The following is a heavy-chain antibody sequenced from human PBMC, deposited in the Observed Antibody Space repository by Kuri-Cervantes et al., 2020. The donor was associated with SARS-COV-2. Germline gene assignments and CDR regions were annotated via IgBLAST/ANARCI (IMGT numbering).Heavy chain of an antibody. V-gene: IGHV4-34*01. CDR1: GGSFSGYY. D-gene: IGHD3-3*01. Sequence: SETLSLTCAVYGGSFSGYYWSWIRQPPGKGLEWIGEINHSGSTNYNPSLKSRVTISVDTSKNQFSLKLSSVTAADTAVYYCARVRSIYYDFWSGYYFDYWGQGTLVTVSS. CDR3: ARVRSIYYDFWSGYYFDY. CDR2: INHSGST. J-gene: IGHJ4*02.